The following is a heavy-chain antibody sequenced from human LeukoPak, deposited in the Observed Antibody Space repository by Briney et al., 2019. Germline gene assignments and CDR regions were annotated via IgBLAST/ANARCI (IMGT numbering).Heavy chain of an antibody. CDR3: AKVLEWLIFDY. V-gene: IGHV3-23*01. CDR2: ISSGGSGT. J-gene: IGHJ4*02. CDR1: EFTFSRYA. Sequence: PGGSLRLSCAASEFTFSRYAMSWVRQTPGKGLEWVSTISSGGSGTYYADSVKGRFTISRDNSENTMYLQMVSLRVEDTAVYYCAKVLEWLIFDYWGQGTLVSVSS. D-gene: IGHD3-3*01.